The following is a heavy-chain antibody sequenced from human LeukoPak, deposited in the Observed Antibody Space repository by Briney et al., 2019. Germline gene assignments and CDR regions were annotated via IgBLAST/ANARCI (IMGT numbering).Heavy chain of an antibody. CDR2: ITSDGTST. J-gene: IGHJ4*02. CDR3: ARDWSHAIDY. CDR1: GFSFSTTW. V-gene: IGHV3-74*03. Sequence: GGSLRLSCAASGFSFSTTWMHWVRQPPGQGLVWVARITSDGTSTSYAESVKGRFTISRDNAKNTLYLQMSSLRAEDTALYYCARDWSHAIDYWGQGTLVTVSS. D-gene: IGHD2-2*01.